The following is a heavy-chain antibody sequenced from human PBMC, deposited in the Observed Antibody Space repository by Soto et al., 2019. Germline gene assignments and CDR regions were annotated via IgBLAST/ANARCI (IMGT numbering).Heavy chain of an antibody. J-gene: IGHJ6*02. CDR2: IYSSGRT. CDR3: AGGKITSGPKYGMDV. V-gene: IGHV4-59*04. CDR1: GSTISSYY. Sequence: PSETLSLTCTASGSTISSYYWSWIRQAPGQGLKWIGYIYSSGRTSYNTSLKSRVTISADTASNHFSLKHSYVTPSVTAVYFCAGGKITSGPKYGMDVWGQGTTV. D-gene: IGHD3-16*01.